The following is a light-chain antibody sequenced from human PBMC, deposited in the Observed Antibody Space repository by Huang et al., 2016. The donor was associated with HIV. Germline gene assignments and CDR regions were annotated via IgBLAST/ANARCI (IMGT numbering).Light chain of an antibody. CDR1: QSVGNS. CDR2: AS. Sequence: DIQMTQSPSSLSASVGDRVTITCRTSQSVGNSLKWYQQKPGKAPELLSYASSLQAWVSSRFSGIGSGTYFTLIISSLQPEDFATYYCQQSYISPWTFGQGTKVDLK. J-gene: IGKJ1*01. CDR3: QQSYISPWT. V-gene: IGKV1-39*01.